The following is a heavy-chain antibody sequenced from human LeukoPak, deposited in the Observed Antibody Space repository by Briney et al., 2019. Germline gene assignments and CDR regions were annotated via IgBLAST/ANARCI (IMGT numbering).Heavy chain of an antibody. D-gene: IGHD6-6*01. CDR3: ARLNGIAARLDWFDP. CDR2: IYTSGST. Sequence: PSETLSLTCTVSGGSISSYYWSWIRQPPGKGLEWIGYIYTSGSTNYNPSLKSRVTISEVTSKNQFSLKLSSVPAAGTAVYYCARLNGIAARLDWFDPWGQGTLVSVSS. V-gene: IGHV4-4*09. J-gene: IGHJ5*02. CDR1: GGSISSYY.